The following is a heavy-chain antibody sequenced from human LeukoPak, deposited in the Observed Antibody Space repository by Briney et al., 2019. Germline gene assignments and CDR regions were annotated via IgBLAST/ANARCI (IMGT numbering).Heavy chain of an antibody. CDR2: INAGNGNR. J-gene: IGHJ4*02. CDR1: GYTFTSYA. Sequence: ASVKVSCKASGYTFTSYAMHWVRQAPGQRLEWMGWINAGNGNRKYSQKFQGRVTITRDTSASTAYMELSSLRSEDTAVYYCARRFDYWGQGTLVTVSS. CDR3: ARRFDY. V-gene: IGHV1-3*01.